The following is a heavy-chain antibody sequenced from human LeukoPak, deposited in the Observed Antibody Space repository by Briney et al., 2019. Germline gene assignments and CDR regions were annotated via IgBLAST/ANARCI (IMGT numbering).Heavy chain of an antibody. CDR2: IYYSGST. CDR3: ARAVARAGYFDY. D-gene: IGHD4-23*01. J-gene: IGHJ4*02. Sequence: SETLSLTCTVSGGSISSYYWSWIRQPPGKGLEWIGYIYYSGSTNYNPSLKSRVTISVDTSKNQFSLKLSSMTAADTAVYYCARAVARAGYFDYWGQGTLVTVSS. CDR1: GGSISSYY. V-gene: IGHV4-59*01.